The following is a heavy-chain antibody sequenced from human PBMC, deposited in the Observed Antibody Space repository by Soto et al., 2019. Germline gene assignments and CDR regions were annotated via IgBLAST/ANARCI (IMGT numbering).Heavy chain of an antibody. V-gene: IGHV3-23*01. CDR2: ISGSGGST. J-gene: IGHJ4*02. D-gene: IGHD5-12*01. CDR3: ARNPLVAYYFDY. Sequence: PGGSLRLSCAASGFTFSSYAMTWVRQAPGKGLKWVSAISGSGGSTYYADSVKGRFTISRDNSKNTLYLQMNSLRAEDTAVYYGARNPLVAYYFDYWGQGTLVTVSS. CDR1: GFTFSSYA.